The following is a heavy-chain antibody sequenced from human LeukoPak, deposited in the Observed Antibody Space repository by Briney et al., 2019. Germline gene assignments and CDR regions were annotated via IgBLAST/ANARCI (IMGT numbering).Heavy chain of an antibody. V-gene: IGHV4-34*01. Sequence: SETLSLTCAVYGGSFSGYYWSWIRQPSGKGLEWIGEINHSGSTNYNPSLKSRVTISVDTSKNQFSLKLSSVTAADTAVYYCAGHDHAFDIWGQGTMVTVSS. CDR2: INHSGST. J-gene: IGHJ3*02. CDR3: AGHDHAFDI. CDR1: GGSFSGYY.